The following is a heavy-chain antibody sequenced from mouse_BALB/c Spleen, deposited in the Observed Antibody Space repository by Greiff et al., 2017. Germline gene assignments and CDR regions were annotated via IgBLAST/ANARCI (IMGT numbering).Heavy chain of an antibody. D-gene: IGHD2-14*01. CDR3: AGYRYDGYAMDY. J-gene: IGHJ4*01. CDR1: GFSLSRYS. Sequence: VMLVESGPGLVAPSQSLSITCTVSGFSLSRYSVHWVRQPPGKGLEWLGMIWGGGSTDYNSALKSRLSISTDNSKSQVFLKMNSLQTDDTAMYYCAGYRYDGYAMDYWGQGTSVTVSS. V-gene: IGHV2-6-4*01. CDR2: IWGGGST.